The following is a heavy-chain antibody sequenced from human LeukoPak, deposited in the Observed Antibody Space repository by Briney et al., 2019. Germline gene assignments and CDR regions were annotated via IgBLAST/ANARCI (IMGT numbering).Heavy chain of an antibody. V-gene: IGHV3-30*02. D-gene: IGHD1-26*01. Sequence: PGGSLRLSCAASGFTFSSYGMHWVRQAPGKGLEWVAFIRYDGSNKYYADSVKGRFTISRDNSKNTLYLQMNSLRAEDTAVYYCAKWRPVSGSYFDYWGQGTLVTVSS. CDR2: IRYDGSNK. CDR1: GFTFSSYG. J-gene: IGHJ4*02. CDR3: AKWRPVSGSYFDY.